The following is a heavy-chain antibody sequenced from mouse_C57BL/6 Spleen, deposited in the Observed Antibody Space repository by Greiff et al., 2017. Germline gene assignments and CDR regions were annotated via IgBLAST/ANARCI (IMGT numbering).Heavy chain of an antibody. V-gene: IGHV5-9*01. CDR2: ISGGGGNT. CDR1: GFTFSGYT. J-gene: IGHJ3*01. Sequence: EVMLVESGGGLVKPGGSLKLSCAASGFTFSGYTMAWVRQTPGHGLEWVANISGGGGNTYYPDSVKGRVTISGDNAKNTLYLQLSSLRSEDTALYYCARGGASYYDDGVAFACWGKGALVTVSA. CDR3: ARGGASYYDDGVAFAC. D-gene: IGHD2-4*01.